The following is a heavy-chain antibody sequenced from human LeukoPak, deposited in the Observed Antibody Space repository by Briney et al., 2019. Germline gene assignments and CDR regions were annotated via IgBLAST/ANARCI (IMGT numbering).Heavy chain of an antibody. J-gene: IGHJ4*02. V-gene: IGHV3-23*05. D-gene: IGHD6-19*01. CDR3: TKVRPPPGSGWYGGDDS. Sequence: TGGSLRLSCTASGFTFNNYVMSWVCQAPGKGLEWVSSIKISGYADYADSVKGRFTISRDNSKNTLYLQMNSLRVEDTAVYYCTKVRPPPGSGWYGGDDSWGQGTLVTVSS. CDR2: IKISGYA. CDR1: GFTFNNYV.